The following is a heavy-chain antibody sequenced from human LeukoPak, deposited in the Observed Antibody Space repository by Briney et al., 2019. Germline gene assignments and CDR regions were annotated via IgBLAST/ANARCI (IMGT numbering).Heavy chain of an antibody. D-gene: IGHD3-22*01. CDR1: GFTVSSNY. J-gene: IGHJ4*02. CDR2: IYSGGST. CDR3: ARGASGAVDSSGYSGGFDY. V-gene: IGHV3-53*04. Sequence: GGSLRLSCAASGFTVSSNYMSWVRQAPGKGLEWVSVIYSGGSTYYADSVKGRFTISRHNSTNTLYLQMNSLRAEDTAVYYCARGASGAVDSSGYSGGFDYWGQGTLVTVSS.